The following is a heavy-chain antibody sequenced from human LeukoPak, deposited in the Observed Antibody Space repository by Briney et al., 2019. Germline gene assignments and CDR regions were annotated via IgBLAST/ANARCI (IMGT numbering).Heavy chain of an antibody. V-gene: IGHV3-64*01. D-gene: IGHD3-3*01. Sequence: GGSLRLSCAASGFTFSSYAMHWVRQAPGKGLEYVSAISSNGGSTYYANSEKGRFTISRDNSKNTLYLQMGSLRAEDMAVYYCARDRSVRSPFYYMDVWGKGTTVTVSS. CDR3: ARDRSVRSPFYYMDV. CDR1: GFTFSSYA. J-gene: IGHJ6*03. CDR2: ISSNGGST.